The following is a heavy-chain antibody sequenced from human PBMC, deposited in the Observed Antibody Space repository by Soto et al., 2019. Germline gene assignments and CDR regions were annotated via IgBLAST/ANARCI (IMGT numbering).Heavy chain of an antibody. D-gene: IGHD3-10*01. V-gene: IGHV3-7*01. CDR3: ARSTPDYYGGAFDI. J-gene: IGHJ3*02. CDR2: IKQDGSEK. Sequence: PGGSLRLSCAASGFTFSSYWMSWVRQAPGKGLEWVANIKQDGSEKYYVDSVKGRFTISRDNAKNSLYLQMNSLRAEDTAVYYCARSTPDYYGGAFDIWGQGTMVTVSS. CDR1: GFTFSSYW.